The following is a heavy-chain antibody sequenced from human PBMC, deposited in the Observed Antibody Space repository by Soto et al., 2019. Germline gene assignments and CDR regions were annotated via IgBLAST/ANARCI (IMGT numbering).Heavy chain of an antibody. V-gene: IGHV3-30-3*01. CDR2: ISYDGSNK. CDR3: AREGRGGMDV. D-gene: IGHD3-10*01. J-gene: IGHJ6*02. CDR1: GLTFSSYA. Sequence: GGSPRLACGASGLTFSSYAIHWVRQAPGKGLEWVAVISYDGSNKYYADSVKGRFTISRDNSKNTLYLQMNSLRAEDTAVYYCAREGRGGMDVWGQGTTVTVSS.